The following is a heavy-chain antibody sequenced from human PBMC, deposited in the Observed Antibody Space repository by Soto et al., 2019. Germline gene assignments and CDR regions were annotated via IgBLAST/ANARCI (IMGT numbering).Heavy chain of an antibody. Sequence: ASVKVSCKASGYSFTDYDVHWVRQAPGQGLEWVGGINPKSGGTDYAQDLQGRVTMTRDTSISTAYLQMNSLRTEDTALYYCTRASSLDFDFWGQGTLVTVSS. CDR3: TRASSLDFDF. CDR1: GYSFTDYD. CDR2: INPKSGGT. V-gene: IGHV1-2*02. J-gene: IGHJ4*02. D-gene: IGHD3-16*01.